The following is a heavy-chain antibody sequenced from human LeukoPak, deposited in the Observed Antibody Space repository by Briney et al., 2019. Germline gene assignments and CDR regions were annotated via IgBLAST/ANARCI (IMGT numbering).Heavy chain of an antibody. Sequence: ASVNVSCKASGYTFTSFAISWVRQAPGQGLEWMGWISAYNGNTNYAQKVQGRVTMTTDTSTSTAYMELRSLRSDDTAVYYCARFEDGSSWPWPGLDYWGQGTLVTVSS. CDR2: ISAYNGNT. D-gene: IGHD6-13*01. CDR1: GYTFTSFA. J-gene: IGHJ4*02. CDR3: ARFEDGSSWPWPGLDY. V-gene: IGHV1-18*01.